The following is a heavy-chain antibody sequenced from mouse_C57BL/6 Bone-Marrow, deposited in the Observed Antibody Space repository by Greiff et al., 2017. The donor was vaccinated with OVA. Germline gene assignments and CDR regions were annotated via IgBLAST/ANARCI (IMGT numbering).Heavy chain of an antibody. CDR3: ARWLLRSAWFAY. J-gene: IGHJ3*01. CDR2: IHPNSGST. V-gene: IGHV1-64*01. CDR1: GYTFTSYW. D-gene: IGHD1-1*01. Sequence: VQLQQSGAELVKPGASVKLSCKASGYTFTSYWMHWVKQRPGQGLEWIGMIHPNSGSTNYNEKFKSKATLTVDKSSSTAYMQLSSLTSEDSAVYYCARWLLRSAWFAYWGQGTLVTVSA.